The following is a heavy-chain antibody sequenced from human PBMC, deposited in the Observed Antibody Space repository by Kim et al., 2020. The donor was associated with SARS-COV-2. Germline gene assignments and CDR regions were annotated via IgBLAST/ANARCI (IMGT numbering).Heavy chain of an antibody. CDR1: GFTFSSYA. CDR2: ISGSGGST. CDR3: AKAGALRTVPSGFDY. J-gene: IGHJ4*02. Sequence: GGSLRLSCAASGFTFSSYAMSWVRQAPGKGLEWVSAISGSGGSTYYADSVKGRFTISRDNSKNTLYLQMNSLRAEDTAVYYCAKAGALRTVPSGFDYWGQGTLVTVSS. D-gene: IGHD3-3*01. V-gene: IGHV3-23*01.